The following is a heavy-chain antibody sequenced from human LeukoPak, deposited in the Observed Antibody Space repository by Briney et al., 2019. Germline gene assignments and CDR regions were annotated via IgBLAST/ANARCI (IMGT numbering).Heavy chain of an antibody. CDR2: ISSTGSTI. CDR1: GFTFSDYY. J-gene: IGHJ4*02. D-gene: IGHD3-10*01. V-gene: IGHV3-11*04. Sequence: PGGSLRLSCAASGFTFSDYYMGWIRQAPGKGLEWVSYISSTGSTIYYADSVKGRFTISRDNAKNSLYLQMNSLRAEDMAVYYCARDLKGGYYYFDYWGQGTLVTVSS. CDR3: ARDLKGGYYYFDY.